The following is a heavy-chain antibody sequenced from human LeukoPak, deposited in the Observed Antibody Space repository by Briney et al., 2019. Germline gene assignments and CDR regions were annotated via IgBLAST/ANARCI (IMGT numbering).Heavy chain of an antibody. Sequence: SETLSLTCTVSGGSISSSSYYWGWIRQPPGKGLEWIGSIYYSGSTYCNPSLKSRVTISVDASKNQFSLKLSSVTAADTAVYYCARTKMVYAIYNWFDPWGQGTLVTVSS. V-gene: IGHV4-39*07. CDR1: GGSISSSSYY. CDR2: IYYSGST. D-gene: IGHD2-8*01. J-gene: IGHJ5*02. CDR3: ARTKMVYAIYNWFDP.